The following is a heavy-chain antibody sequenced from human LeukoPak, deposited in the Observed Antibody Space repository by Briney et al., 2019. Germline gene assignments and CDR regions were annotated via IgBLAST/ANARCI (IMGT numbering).Heavy chain of an antibody. Sequence: GGSLRLPCAASGFTFSSYGMHWVRQAPGKGLEWVAVIWYDGSNKYYADSVKGRFTISRDNSKNTLYLQMNSLRAEDTAVYYCARVSLSCYDSSGYFDYWGQGTLVTVSS. CDR1: GFTFSSYG. J-gene: IGHJ4*02. D-gene: IGHD3-22*01. CDR2: IWYDGSNK. V-gene: IGHV3-33*01. CDR3: ARVSLSCYDSSGYFDY.